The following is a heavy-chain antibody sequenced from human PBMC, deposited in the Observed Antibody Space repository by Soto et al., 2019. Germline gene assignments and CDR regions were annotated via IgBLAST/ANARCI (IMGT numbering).Heavy chain of an antibody. Sequence: GGSLCLSCVAAGFTCSDLWMTWVRQAAGKGREWVARIKEVGSEKYYRDSVKGRFTISRDNAGNSLYLQMRGLRVEETAVYYCRHGQYSDYWGRGTLVTVSS. CDR2: IKEVGSEK. D-gene: IGHD2-15*01. CDR1: GFTCSDLW. J-gene: IGHJ4*02. CDR3: RHGQYSDY. V-gene: IGHV3-7*01.